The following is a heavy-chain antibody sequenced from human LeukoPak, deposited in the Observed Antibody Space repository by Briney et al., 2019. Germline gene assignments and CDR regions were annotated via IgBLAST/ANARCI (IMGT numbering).Heavy chain of an antibody. D-gene: IGHD3-16*02. CDR3: AKLYRDYVWGSYRYDAFDI. V-gene: IGHV3-30*02. J-gene: IGHJ3*02. Sequence: PGGSLRLSCAASGFTFSSYGMHWVRQAPGKGLEWVAFIRYDGSNKYYADSVKGRFTISRDNSKNTLYLQMNSLRAEDTAVYYCAKLYRDYVWGSYRYDAFDIWGQGTVVTVSS. CDR1: GFTFSSYG. CDR2: IRYDGSNK.